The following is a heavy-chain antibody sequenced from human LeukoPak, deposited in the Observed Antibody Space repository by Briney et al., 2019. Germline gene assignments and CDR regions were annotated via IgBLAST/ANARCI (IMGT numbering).Heavy chain of an antibody. D-gene: IGHD4-23*01. CDR1: GFTFSSYG. CDR2: ISYDGSNK. Sequence: GGSLTLSCAASGFTFSSYGMHWVRQAPGKGLEWVAVISYDGSNKYYAAPEKGRFTISRDNSKNTLYLQITGPRAEDTAVYYFENVLRWEAYWGQGTLVTVSS. V-gene: IGHV3-30*18. CDR3: ENVLRWEAY. J-gene: IGHJ4*02.